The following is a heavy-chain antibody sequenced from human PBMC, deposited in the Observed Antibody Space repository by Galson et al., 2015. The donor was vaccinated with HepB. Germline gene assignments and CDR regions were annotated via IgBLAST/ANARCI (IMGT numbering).Heavy chain of an antibody. V-gene: IGHV3-30*04. Sequence: SLRLSCAASGFTFSSYAMHWVRQAPGKGLEWVAVISYDGSNKYYADSVKGRFTISRDNSKNTLYLQMNSLRAEDTAVYYCARGRYSSSWYSYYYYYGMDVWGQGTTVTVSS. CDR3: ARGRYSSSWYSYYYYYGMDV. J-gene: IGHJ6*02. CDR1: GFTFSSYA. D-gene: IGHD6-13*01. CDR2: ISYDGSNK.